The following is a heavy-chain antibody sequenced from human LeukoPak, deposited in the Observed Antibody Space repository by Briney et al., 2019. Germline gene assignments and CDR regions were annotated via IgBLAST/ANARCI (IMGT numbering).Heavy chain of an antibody. Sequence: GGSLRLSCAASGFNFSDYYMSWIRQAPGKGLEWVSYISSSGSTIYYADSVKGRFTISRDNAKNSLYLQMNSLRAEDTAVYHCARSKWGAAMGLLFDYWGQGTLVTVSS. CDR2: ISSSGSTI. J-gene: IGHJ4*02. CDR1: GFNFSDYY. CDR3: ARSKWGAAMGLLFDY. D-gene: IGHD2-2*01. V-gene: IGHV3-11*04.